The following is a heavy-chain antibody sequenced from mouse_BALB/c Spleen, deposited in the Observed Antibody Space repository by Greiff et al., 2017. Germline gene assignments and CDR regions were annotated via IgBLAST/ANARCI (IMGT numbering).Heavy chain of an antibody. J-gene: IGHJ3*01. D-gene: IGHD2-14*01. V-gene: IGHV14-3*02. Sequence: EVQLQESGAELVKPGASVKLSCTASGFNIKDTYMHWVKQRPEQGLEWIGRIDPANGNTKYDPKFQGKATITADTSSNTAYLQLSSLTSEDTAVYYCARYDWFAYWGQGTLVTVSA. CDR2: IDPANGNT. CDR3: ARYDWFAY. CDR1: GFNIKDTY.